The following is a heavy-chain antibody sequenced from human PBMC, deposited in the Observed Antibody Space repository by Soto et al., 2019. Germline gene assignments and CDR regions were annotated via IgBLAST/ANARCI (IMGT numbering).Heavy chain of an antibody. Sequence: QVQLVESGGGVVQPGRSLRLSCAASGFTFSSYGMHWVRQAPGKGLEWVAVISYDGSNKYYADSVKGRFTISRVNSKNTLYLQMNSLRAEDTAVYYCAKDTNGDYYYYYMDVWGKGTTVTVSS. CDR2: ISYDGSNK. V-gene: IGHV3-30*18. J-gene: IGHJ6*03. CDR1: GFTFSSYG. CDR3: AKDTNGDYYYYYMDV. D-gene: IGHD1-1*01.